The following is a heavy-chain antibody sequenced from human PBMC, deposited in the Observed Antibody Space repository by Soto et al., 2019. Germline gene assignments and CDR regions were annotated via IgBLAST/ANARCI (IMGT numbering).Heavy chain of an antibody. D-gene: IGHD3-16*01. CDR2: INQEGSEK. J-gene: IGHJ4*02. V-gene: IGHV3-7*01. Sequence: PGGSLRLSCAASGFTFSDYSMSWVRQAPGKGLEWVASINQEGSEKHYVDSMKGRLTISRDNAKNSLYLQLNSLRAEDTAVFYCARVKNYARDYWGQGTPVTVSS. CDR1: GFTFSDYS. CDR3: ARVKNYARDY.